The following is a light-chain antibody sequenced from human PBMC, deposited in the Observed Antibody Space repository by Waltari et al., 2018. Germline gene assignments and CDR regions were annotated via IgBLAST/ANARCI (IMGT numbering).Light chain of an antibody. J-gene: IGKJ1*01. V-gene: IGKV3-11*01. CDR1: QSVSSY. Sequence: EIVLTQSPATLSLSPGERATLSCRASQSVSSYLAWYQQKPGQAPRLLIYDASNRATGIPARFSGSGSGTDFTLTISSLQPEDFATYYCQQSYSTPGTFGQGTKVEIK. CDR3: QQSYSTPGT. CDR2: DAS.